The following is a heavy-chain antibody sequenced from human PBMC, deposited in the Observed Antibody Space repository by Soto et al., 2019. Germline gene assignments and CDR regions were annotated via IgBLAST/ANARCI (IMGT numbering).Heavy chain of an antibody. CDR2: INHGGST. CDR1: GGSFSGYY. V-gene: IGHV4-34*01. CDR3: ARGTFGGVVVHDY. J-gene: IGHJ4*02. D-gene: IGHD3-16*02. Sequence: SETLSLTCAVYGGSFSGYYWSWIRQPPGKGLEWIGEINHGGSTNYNPSLKSRVTISVDPSKNQFSLNLTSVTAADTAVYYCARGTFGGVVVHDYWGQGTLVTVSS.